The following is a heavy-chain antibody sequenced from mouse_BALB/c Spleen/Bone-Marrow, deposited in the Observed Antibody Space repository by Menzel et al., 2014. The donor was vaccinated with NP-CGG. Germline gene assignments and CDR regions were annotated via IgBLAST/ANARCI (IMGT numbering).Heavy chain of an antibody. Sequence: VQLQQSGGGLVQPGGSLKLSCAASGFDFSRYWMSWVRQAPGEGLEWIGEINPDSSTINYTPSLKDKFIISRDNAKNTLYLQMSKVRSEDTALYYCARQGYYGYTDYWGQGATLAVSS. V-gene: IGHV4-1*02. D-gene: IGHD1-2*01. CDR1: GFDFSRYW. CDR3: ARQGYYGYTDY. CDR2: INPDSSTI. J-gene: IGHJ2*01.